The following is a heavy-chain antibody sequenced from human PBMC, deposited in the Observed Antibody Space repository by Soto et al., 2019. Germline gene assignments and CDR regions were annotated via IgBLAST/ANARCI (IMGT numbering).Heavy chain of an antibody. CDR1: GSAFPSYG. Sequence: ASVKVSCQASGSAFPSYGISLVRQAPGQGLEWMGWISAYNGNTNYAQKLQGRVTMTTDTSTSTAYMELRSLRSDDTAVYYCARDVVVVPAENWFDPWGQGTLVTVSS. CDR2: ISAYNGNT. D-gene: IGHD2-2*01. CDR3: ARDVVVVPAENWFDP. J-gene: IGHJ5*02. V-gene: IGHV1-18*01.